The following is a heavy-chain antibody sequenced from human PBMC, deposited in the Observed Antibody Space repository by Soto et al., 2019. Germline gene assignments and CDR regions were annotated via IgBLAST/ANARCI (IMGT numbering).Heavy chain of an antibody. Sequence: SETLSLTCTVSGGSISSGVYYWSWVRQFPGKGLEWIGYIYYSGTTHYNPSLKSRISMSIDTSKNQFSLRLNSVTAADTAVYYCARDVTTKDFFDYWGQGSPVTVSS. CDR3: ARDVTTKDFFDY. V-gene: IGHV4-31*03. D-gene: IGHD1-1*01. J-gene: IGHJ4*02. CDR2: IYYSGTT. CDR1: GGSISSGVYY.